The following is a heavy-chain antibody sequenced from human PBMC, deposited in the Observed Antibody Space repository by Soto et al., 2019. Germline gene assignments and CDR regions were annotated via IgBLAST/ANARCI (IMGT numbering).Heavy chain of an antibody. J-gene: IGHJ6*02. D-gene: IGHD4-4*01. CDR3: AKLPTMTTVTTSYYYGMDA. CDR1: GFTFNIYA. Sequence: GGSLRLSCAASGFTFNIYAMSWVRQAPGKGLEWVSAISGGGGITYYADSVKGRFTISRDNSKNTLYLQMNSLRAEDTAVYYCAKLPTMTTVTTSYYYGMDAWGQGTTVTVSS. CDR2: ISGGGGIT. V-gene: IGHV3-23*01.